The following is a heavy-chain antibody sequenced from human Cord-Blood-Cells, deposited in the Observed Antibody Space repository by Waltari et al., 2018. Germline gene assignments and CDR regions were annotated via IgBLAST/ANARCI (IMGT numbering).Heavy chain of an antibody. CDR2: IYHSGST. J-gene: IGHJ4*02. Sequence: QVQLQESGPGLVKPSGTLSLTCAVSGGSISSSNWWSWLRQPPGKGLEWIGEIYHSGSTNYNPSLKSRVTISVDKSKNQFSLKLGSVTAADTAVYYCARVIAVAGSVLYYFDYWGQGTLVTVSS. D-gene: IGHD6-19*01. CDR3: ARVIAVAGSVLYYFDY. CDR1: GGSISSSNW. V-gene: IGHV4-4*02.